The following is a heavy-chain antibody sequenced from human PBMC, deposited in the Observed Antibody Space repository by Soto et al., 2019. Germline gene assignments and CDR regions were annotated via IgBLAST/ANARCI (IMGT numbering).Heavy chain of an antibody. J-gene: IGHJ4*02. CDR3: ARGRITIFGVVNRYFDY. CDR1: GGSFSGYY. V-gene: IGHV4-34*01. CDR2: INHSGST. Sequence: SETLSLTCAVYGGSFSGYYWSWIRQPPGKGLEWIGEINHSGSTNYNPSLKSRVTISVDTSKNQFSLKLSSVTAADTAVYYCARGRITIFGVVNRYFDYWGQGTLVTVSS. D-gene: IGHD3-3*01.